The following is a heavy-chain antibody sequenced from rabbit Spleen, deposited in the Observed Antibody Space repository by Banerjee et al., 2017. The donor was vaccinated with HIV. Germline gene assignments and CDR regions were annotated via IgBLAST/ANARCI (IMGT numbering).Heavy chain of an antibody. CDR1: GFSFSSSYW. CDR2: IYGGSSGAT. CDR3: ARGSSGGVDGWVDYFDL. V-gene: IGHV1S45*01. J-gene: IGHJ4*01. Sequence: EESGGDLVKPEGSLTLTCTASGFSFSSSYWICWVRQAPGKGLEWIACIYGGSSGATHYASWAKGRFTISKTSSTTVTLQMTSLTAADTATYFCARGSSGGVDGWVDYFDLWGQGTLVTVS. D-gene: IGHD1-1*01.